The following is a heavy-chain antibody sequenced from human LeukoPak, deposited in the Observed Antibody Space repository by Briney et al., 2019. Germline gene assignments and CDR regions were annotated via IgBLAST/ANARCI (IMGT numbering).Heavy chain of an antibody. CDR3: ARVDTAMVN. CDR1: GGSISSSSYY. V-gene: IGHV4-39*07. D-gene: IGHD5-18*01. J-gene: IGHJ4*02. Sequence: PSETLSLTCTVSGGSISSSSYYWGWIRQPPGKGLEWIGSIYYSGSTYYNPSLKSRVTISVDTSKNQFSLKLSSVTAADTAVYYCARVDTAMVNWGQGTLVTVSS. CDR2: IYYSGST.